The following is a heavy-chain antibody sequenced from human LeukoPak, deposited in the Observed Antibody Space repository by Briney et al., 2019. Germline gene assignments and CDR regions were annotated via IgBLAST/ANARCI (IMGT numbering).Heavy chain of an antibody. Sequence: PGGSLRLSCAASGFTFSRSWMSWVRRAPGKGLEWVANIKQDGSEKYHVDSVKGRFTISRDNAKISLFLQMNSLRAEDTAVYYCARARTLAVVPAAMPYYFDFWGQGTLVSVSS. J-gene: IGHJ4*02. CDR3: ARARTLAVVPAAMPYYFDF. CDR1: GFTFSRSW. V-gene: IGHV3-7*01. CDR2: IKQDGSEK. D-gene: IGHD2-2*01.